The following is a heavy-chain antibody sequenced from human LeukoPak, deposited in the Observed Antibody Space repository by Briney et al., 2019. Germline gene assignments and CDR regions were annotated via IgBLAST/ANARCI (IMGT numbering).Heavy chain of an antibody. Sequence: VQPGGSLRLSCATSGFTFSSYAMTWVRQAPGKGLEWVSAISDDGDTKYADSVKGRFTSSGDNSKNTLYLQMNNLRAEDTAIYYCTKNWSADYWGQGTLVTVSS. CDR2: ISDDGDT. J-gene: IGHJ4*02. V-gene: IGHV3-23*01. CDR3: TKNWSADY. CDR1: GFTFSSYA.